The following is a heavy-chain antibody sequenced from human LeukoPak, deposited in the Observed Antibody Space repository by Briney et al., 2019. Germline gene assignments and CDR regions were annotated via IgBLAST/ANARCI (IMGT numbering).Heavy chain of an antibody. V-gene: IGHV3-23*01. CDR1: GFTFSSYA. CDR3: AKDPRLGDWYFDY. J-gene: IGHJ4*02. Sequence: QSGGSLRLSCAASGFTFSSYAMSWVRQAPGKGLEWVSAISGSGGSTYYADSGKGRFTISRDNSKNTLYLQMNSLRAEDTAVYYCAKDPRLGDWYFDYWGQGTLVTVSS. CDR2: ISGSGGST. D-gene: IGHD6-19*01.